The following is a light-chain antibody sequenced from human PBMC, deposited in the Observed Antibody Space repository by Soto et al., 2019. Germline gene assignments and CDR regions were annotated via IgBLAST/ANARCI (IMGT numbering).Light chain of an antibody. Sequence: EIVLTQSPGTLSLSPGERAILSCRASQSLSSSFLAWYQQKPGQAPRLLIYSSSNRATGIPDRFSGSGSGTDFTLTISRLEPADFAVYYWQQYGRSPLTFGGGTKVEIK. J-gene: IGKJ4*01. CDR2: SSS. V-gene: IGKV3-20*01. CDR1: QSLSSSF. CDR3: QQYGRSPLT.